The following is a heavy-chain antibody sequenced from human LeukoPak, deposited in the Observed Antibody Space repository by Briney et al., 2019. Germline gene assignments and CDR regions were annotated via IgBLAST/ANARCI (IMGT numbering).Heavy chain of an antibody. J-gene: IGHJ4*02. CDR1: GFTFSAFW. D-gene: IGHD3-22*01. CDR3: ARGLVHDTSGYYSDD. V-gene: IGHV3-74*01. CDR2: INSDDSRT. Sequence: GGSLRLSCAASGFTFSAFWMHWVRQAPGKGLVWVSRINSDDSRTTYADSVKGRFTISRDNAKNTLYLQMNSLRAEDTAVYYCARGLVHDTSGYYSDDWGQGTLVTVSS.